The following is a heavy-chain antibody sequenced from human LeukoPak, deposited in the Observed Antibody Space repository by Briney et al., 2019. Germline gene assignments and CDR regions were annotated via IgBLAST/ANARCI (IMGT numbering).Heavy chain of an antibody. CDR1: GYTLTELS. CDR3: ARDNSVGDNAWWFDP. V-gene: IGHV1-24*01. Sequence: ASVKVSCKVSGYTLTELSMHWVRQAPGKGLEWMGGFDPEDGETIYAQKFQGRVPMTEDTSTDTAYMELSSLRSEDTAVYYCARDNSVGDNAWWFDPWGQGTLVTVSS. J-gene: IGHJ5*02. D-gene: IGHD1-26*01. CDR2: FDPEDGET.